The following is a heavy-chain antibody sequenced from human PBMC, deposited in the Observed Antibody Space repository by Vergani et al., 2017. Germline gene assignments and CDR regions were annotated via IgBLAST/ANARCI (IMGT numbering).Heavy chain of an antibody. V-gene: IGHV1-58*01. CDR2: IVVGSGNT. J-gene: IGHJ6*02. D-gene: IGHD5-24*01. CDR3: AAGDGYNYYYYGMDV. Sequence: QLVQSGAEVKKPGTSVKVSCKASGFTFTSSAVQWVRQARGQRLEWIGWIVVGSGNTNYAQKFQERVTITRDMSTSTAYMELSSLRSEDTAVYYCAAGDGYNYYYYGMDVWGQGTTVTVSS. CDR1: GFTFTSSA.